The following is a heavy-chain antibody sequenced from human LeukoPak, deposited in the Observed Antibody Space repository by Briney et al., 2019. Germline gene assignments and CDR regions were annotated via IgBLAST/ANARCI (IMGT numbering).Heavy chain of an antibody. V-gene: IGHV1-18*01. CDR2: ISTYNGGT. CDR1: GYTFTDFG. J-gene: IGHJ4*02. CDR3: ARFWSGFLPDY. D-gene: IGHD3-3*01. Sequence: ASVKVSCKASGYTFTDFGVGWVRQAPGQGLEWMGWISTYNGGTNYAQNLQGRVTMTTDTSTRTVYLSLRSLTSDDTAVYFCARFWSGFLPDYWGQGTLVTVSS.